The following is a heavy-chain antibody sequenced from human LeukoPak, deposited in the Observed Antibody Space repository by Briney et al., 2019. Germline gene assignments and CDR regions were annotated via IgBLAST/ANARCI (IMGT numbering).Heavy chain of an antibody. CDR2: ISGSGGST. CDR3: AKPRLWFGEFLYYFDY. Sequence: PGGSLRLSCAASGFTFSSYAMSWVRQAPGKGLEWVSAISGSGGSTYYADSVKGRFTISRDNSKNTLYQQMNSLRAEDTAVYYCAKPRLWFGEFLYYFDYWGQGTLVTVSS. CDR1: GFTFSSYA. J-gene: IGHJ4*02. V-gene: IGHV3-23*01. D-gene: IGHD3-10*01.